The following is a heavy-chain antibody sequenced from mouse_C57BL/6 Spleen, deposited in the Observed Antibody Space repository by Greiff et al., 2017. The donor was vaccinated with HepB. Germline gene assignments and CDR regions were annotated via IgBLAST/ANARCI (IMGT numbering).Heavy chain of an antibody. J-gene: IGHJ4*01. CDR2: IFPGSGST. D-gene: IGHD1-1*01. CDR1: GYTFTDYY. V-gene: IGHV1-75*01. Sequence: QVQLQQSGPELVKPGASVKISCKASGYTFTDYYINWVKQRPGQGLEWIGWIFPGSGSTYYNEKFKGKATLTVDKSSSTAYMLLSSLTSEDSAVYFCARPHYYGSSYYAMGYWGQGTSVTVSS. CDR3: ARPHYYGSSYYAMGY.